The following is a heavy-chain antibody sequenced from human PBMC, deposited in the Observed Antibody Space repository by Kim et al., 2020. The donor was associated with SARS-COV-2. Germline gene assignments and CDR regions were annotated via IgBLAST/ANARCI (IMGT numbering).Heavy chain of an antibody. V-gene: IGHV4-31*02. Sequence: YYNPSLKSRVTMSVDTSKNQFSLKLSSVTAADTAVYYCARGDAPDDAFDIWGQGTMVTVSS. CDR3: ARGDAPDDAFDI. D-gene: IGHD2-21*01. J-gene: IGHJ3*02.